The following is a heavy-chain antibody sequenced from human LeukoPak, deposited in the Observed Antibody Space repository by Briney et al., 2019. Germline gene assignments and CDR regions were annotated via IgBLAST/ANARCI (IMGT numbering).Heavy chain of an antibody. J-gene: IGHJ3*02. CDR1: GFTFDDYV. CDR3: AKDSRFDI. CDR2: ISWNSGSI. V-gene: IGHV3-9*01. Sequence: GGSLRLSCAASGFTFDDYVMHWVRQAPGKGLEWVSGISWNSGSIGYADSVKGRFTISRDNAKNSLYLQMNSLRAEDTALYYCAKDSRFDIWGQGTMVTVSS.